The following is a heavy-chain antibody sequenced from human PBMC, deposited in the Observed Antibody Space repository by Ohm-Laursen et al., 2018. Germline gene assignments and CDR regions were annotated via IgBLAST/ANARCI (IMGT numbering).Heavy chain of an antibody. CDR3: VKGPGGYRYGDY. V-gene: IGHV3-23*01. CDR2: LSGSGGNT. Sequence: SLRLSCAASGFTFSTYAMNWVRQAPGKGLEWVSALSGSGGNTYYADSVKGRFTISRDNSKNTLYLQMNSLRAEDTAVYSCVKGPGGYRYGDYWGQGTLVTVSS. CDR1: GFTFSTYA. D-gene: IGHD5-12*01. J-gene: IGHJ4*02.